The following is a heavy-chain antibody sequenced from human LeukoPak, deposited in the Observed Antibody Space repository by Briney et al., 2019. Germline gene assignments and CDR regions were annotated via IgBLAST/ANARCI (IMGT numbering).Heavy chain of an antibody. D-gene: IGHD3-9*01. CDR1: GFTYSSYW. CDR3: ARGILRYFDWLSSGAFDI. V-gene: IGHV3-7*01. CDR2: IKQDGSEK. J-gene: IGHJ3*02. Sequence: GGSLRLSCAASGFTYSSYWMSGVRQAPGKGLEGVANIKQDGSEKYYVDSVKGRFTISRDNAKNSLYLQMNSLRAEDTAVYYCARGILRYFDWLSSGAFDIWGQGTMVTVSS.